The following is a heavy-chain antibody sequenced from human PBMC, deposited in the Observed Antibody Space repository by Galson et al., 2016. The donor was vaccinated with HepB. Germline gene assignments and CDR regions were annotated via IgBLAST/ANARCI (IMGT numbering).Heavy chain of an antibody. Sequence: SLRLSCAGFGFTFSSYGIHWVRQAPGKGLEWVGLIWHDASNKHYADSVKGRFTLSRDDSRDTVYLQMRSLKVEDTAVYYCARDKRTTTWGMDPWGQGTLVTVSS. CDR1: GFTFSSYG. D-gene: IGHD3-16*01. V-gene: IGHV3-33*01. J-gene: IGHJ5*02. CDR3: ARDKRTTTWGMDP. CDR2: IWHDASNK.